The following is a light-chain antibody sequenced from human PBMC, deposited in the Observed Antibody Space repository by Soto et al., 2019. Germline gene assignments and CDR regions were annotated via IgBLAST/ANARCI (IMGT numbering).Light chain of an antibody. CDR3: QQYNTYRT. Sequence: DIQMTQSPSTLSASVGDRVTITCRASQSISGWLAWYQQKPGKAPKLLIYDASGLESGVPSRFTGSGSGTEFTLTISSLQPDYFATYYCQQYNTYRTFGQGTKVEIK. J-gene: IGKJ1*01. V-gene: IGKV1-5*01. CDR2: DAS. CDR1: QSISGW.